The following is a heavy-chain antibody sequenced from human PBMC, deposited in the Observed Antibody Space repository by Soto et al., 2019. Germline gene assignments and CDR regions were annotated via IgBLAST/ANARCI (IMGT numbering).Heavy chain of an antibody. CDR2: IIPIFGTA. Sequence: ASVKVSCKASGGTFSSYAISWVRQAPGQGLEWMGGIIPIFGTANYAQKFQGRVTITADESTSTAYMELSSLRSEDTAVYYCARGGYSYGTGDFDYWGQGTLVTVSS. J-gene: IGHJ4*02. CDR3: ARGGYSYGTGDFDY. V-gene: IGHV1-69*13. D-gene: IGHD5-18*01. CDR1: GGTFSSYA.